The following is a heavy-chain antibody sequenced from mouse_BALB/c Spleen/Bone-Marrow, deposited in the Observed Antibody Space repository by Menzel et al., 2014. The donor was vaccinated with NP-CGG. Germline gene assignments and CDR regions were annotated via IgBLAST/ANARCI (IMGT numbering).Heavy chain of an antibody. V-gene: IGHV5-6-3*01. CDR2: INSNGGST. J-gene: IGHJ4*01. CDR1: EFPFSSYG. Sequence: EVKLVESGGGLVQPGGSLKLSCAASEFPFSSYGMSWVRQTPDKRLELVATINSNGGSTYYPDSVKGRFTISRDNAKNTLYLQMSSLKSEDSAMFYCARDRTYYYGMDYWGQGTSVTVSS. CDR3: ARDRTYYYGMDY.